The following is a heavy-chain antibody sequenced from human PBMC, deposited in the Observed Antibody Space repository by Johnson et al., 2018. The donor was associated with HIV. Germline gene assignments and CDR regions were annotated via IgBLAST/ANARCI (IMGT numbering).Heavy chain of an antibody. D-gene: IGHD3-9*01. J-gene: IGHJ3*02. CDR3: ARDPDWSAFDI. V-gene: IGHV3-23*04. CDR2: ISGSGGST. CDR1: GFTFDDYA. Sequence: VQLVESGGGLVQPGRSLRLSCAASGFTFDDYAMHWVRQAPGKGLEWVSAISGSGGSTYYAGSVKGRFTISRDNSKNTLYLQMDSLRVDDTAVYYCARDPDWSAFDIWGQGTMVTVSS.